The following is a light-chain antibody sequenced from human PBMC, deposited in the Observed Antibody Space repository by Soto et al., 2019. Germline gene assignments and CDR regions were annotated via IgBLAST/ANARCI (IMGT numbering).Light chain of an antibody. CDR3: CSHAGSSNYV. CDR2: EAS. CDR1: SSDVGSRNL. Sequence: QSALTQPASVSGSPGQPITISCTGTSSDVGSRNLVSWYQQYPGKAPKLIIFEASKRPSGVSNRFSGSKSGSTASLTISGLQAEDEADYYCCSHAGSSNYVFGTGTKVTVL. V-gene: IGLV2-23*01. J-gene: IGLJ1*01.